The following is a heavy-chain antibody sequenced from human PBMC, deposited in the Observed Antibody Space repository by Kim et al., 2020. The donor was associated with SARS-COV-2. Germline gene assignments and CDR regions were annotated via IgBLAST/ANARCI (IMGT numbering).Heavy chain of an antibody. CDR2: IYHSGST. D-gene: IGHD3-9*01. CDR1: GGSISSSNW. Sequence: SETLSLTCAVSGGSISSSNWWSWVRQPPGKGLERIGEIYHSGSTNYNPSLKSRVTISVDKSKNQFSLKLSSVTAADTAVYYCARGGPSYDIWYYYYGMDVWGQGTTVTVS. CDR3: ARGGPSYDIWYYYYGMDV. V-gene: IGHV4-4*02. J-gene: IGHJ6*02.